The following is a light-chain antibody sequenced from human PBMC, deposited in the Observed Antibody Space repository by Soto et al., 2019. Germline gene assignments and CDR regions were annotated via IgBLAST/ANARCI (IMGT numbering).Light chain of an antibody. CDR3: MQATQPYT. V-gene: IGKV2-24*01. J-gene: IGKJ2*01. CDR2: MIS. Sequence: DIVMTQTPLSSPVTLGQPASISCRSSQSLVHSDGNTYLSWLQQRPGQPTRLLFYMISNRFSGVPDRFSGSGAATDFTLNISRLEAEDVGVYYCMQATQPYTFGRGTKLEIK. CDR1: QSLVHSDGNTY.